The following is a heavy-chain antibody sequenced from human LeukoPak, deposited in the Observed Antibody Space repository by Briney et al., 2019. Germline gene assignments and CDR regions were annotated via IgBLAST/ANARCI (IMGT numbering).Heavy chain of an antibody. V-gene: IGHV1-2*06. CDR1: GYTFTGYY. CDR3: ATGYYDSSGYYGSYYYYYGMDV. J-gene: IGHJ6*02. CDR2: INPNSGGT. D-gene: IGHD3-22*01. Sequence: ASVKVSCKASGYTFTGYYMHWVRQAPGQGLEWMGRINPNSGGTNYAQKFQGRVTMTRDTSISTAYMELSSLRSEDTAVYYCATGYYDSSGYYGSYYYYYGMDVWGQGTTVTVSS.